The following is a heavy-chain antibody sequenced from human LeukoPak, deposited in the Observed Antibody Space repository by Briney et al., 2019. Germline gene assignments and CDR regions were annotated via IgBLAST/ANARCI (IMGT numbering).Heavy chain of an antibody. J-gene: IGHJ4*02. Sequence: PGGSLRLSCAASGFAFSSQAMGWVRQAPGTGLEWVSVICDSGSITYYADSVKGRFTISRDNSKNTLFLQMNSLRVEDTAVYYCAKDARRTSGWYFFDYWGQGTLVTVSS. CDR1: GFAFSSQA. CDR2: ICDSGSIT. D-gene: IGHD6-19*01. V-gene: IGHV3-23*01. CDR3: AKDARRTSGWYFFDY.